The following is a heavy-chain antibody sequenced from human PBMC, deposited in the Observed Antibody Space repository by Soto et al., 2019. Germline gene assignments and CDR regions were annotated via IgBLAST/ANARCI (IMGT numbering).Heavy chain of an antibody. D-gene: IGHD3-10*01. J-gene: IGHJ4*02. CDR1: GFMFGSYT. Sequence: GGSLRLSCAASGFMFGSYTMNWVRQAPGKGLEWVSSITSSGRYIYYADSVKGRFTISRDNAKNSLYLQMNSLKAEDTALYYCARDVDASGSYYNPFDYWGQGTLVTVSS. V-gene: IGHV3-21*01. CDR2: ITSSGRYI. CDR3: ARDVDASGSYYNPFDY.